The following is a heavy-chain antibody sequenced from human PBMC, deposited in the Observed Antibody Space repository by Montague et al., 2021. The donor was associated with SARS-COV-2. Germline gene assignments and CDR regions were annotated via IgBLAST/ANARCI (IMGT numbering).Heavy chain of an antibody. Sequence: SETLSLTCTVSGGSISSYYWSWIRQPPGKGLEWIGYIYYSGSTNYNPPLKSRVTISVDTSKNQFSLKLSSVTAADTAVYYCARLEAGDCSGGSCYSSWFDPWGQGTLVTVSS. V-gene: IGHV4-59*08. CDR3: ARLEAGDCSGGSCYSSWFDP. CDR1: GGSISSYY. D-gene: IGHD2-15*01. J-gene: IGHJ5*02. CDR2: IYYSGST.